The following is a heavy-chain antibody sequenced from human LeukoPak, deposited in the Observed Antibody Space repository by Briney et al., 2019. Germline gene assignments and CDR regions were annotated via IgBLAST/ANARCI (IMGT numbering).Heavy chain of an antibody. CDR1: GFTFSSYA. J-gene: IGHJ4*02. V-gene: IGHV3-30*04. D-gene: IGHD3-22*01. Sequence: GRSLRLSCAASGFTFSSYATHWVRQAPGKGLEWVAVTSYDGSNKYYADSVKGRFTISRDNSKNTLYLQVNSLRAEDTAVYYCARDPSDSNAVYADYWGQGTLVTVSS. CDR2: TSYDGSNK. CDR3: ARDPSDSNAVYADY.